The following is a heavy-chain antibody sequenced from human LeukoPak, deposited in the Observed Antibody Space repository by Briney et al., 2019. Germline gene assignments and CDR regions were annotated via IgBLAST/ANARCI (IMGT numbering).Heavy chain of an antibody. CDR2: IYYSGST. V-gene: IGHV4-61*01. CDR3: ARLPYYYDSSGEGYYFDY. J-gene: IGHJ4*02. D-gene: IGHD3-22*01. CDR1: GGSVSSGSYY. Sequence: TSSETLSLTCTVSGGSVSSGSYYWSWIRQPPGKGLEWIGYIYYSGSTNYNPSLKSRVTISVDTSKNQFSLKLSPVTAADTAVYYCARLPYYYDSSGEGYYFDYWGQGTLVTVSS.